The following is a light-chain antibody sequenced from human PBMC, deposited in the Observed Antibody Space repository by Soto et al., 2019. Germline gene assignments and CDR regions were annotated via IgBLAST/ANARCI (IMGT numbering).Light chain of an antibody. J-gene: IGKJ1*01. CDR2: GAS. CDR1: QSVSRSY. V-gene: IGKV3-20*01. Sequence: EIVLTQSPGTLSLSPGERATLSCRASQSVSRSYLAWYQQKPGQAPRLLIYGASIRATGIPDRFSGSGSGTTFTLTINTLQPEDFALYYFHQSSDSPPWTFGQGTNVEIK. CDR3: HQSSDSPPWT.